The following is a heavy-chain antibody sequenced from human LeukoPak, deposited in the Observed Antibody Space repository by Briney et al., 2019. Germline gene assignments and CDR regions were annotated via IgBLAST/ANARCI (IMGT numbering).Heavy chain of an antibody. CDR3: ARDRIIGGSSDRWFDP. CDR2: INPSGGST. Sequence: GASVKVSCKASGYTFTSYYMHWVRQAPGQGLEWMGIINPSGGSTSYAQKFQGRVTMTRDTSTSTVYMELSSLRSEDTAVYYCARDRIIGGSSDRWFDPWGQGTLVTVSS. V-gene: IGHV1-46*01. CDR1: GYTFTSYY. J-gene: IGHJ5*02. D-gene: IGHD1-20*01.